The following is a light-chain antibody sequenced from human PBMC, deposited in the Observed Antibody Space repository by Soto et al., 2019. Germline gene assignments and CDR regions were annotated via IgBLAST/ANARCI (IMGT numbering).Light chain of an antibody. CDR1: QSVINSY. J-gene: IGKJ1*01. Sequence: EIVLTQSPGTLSLSPGERATLSCRASQSVINSYLAWYQQKPGQAPRLLMYGASTRATGIPDRFTGSGSGTDFTLTISRLEPEDFAVYYCQQYGSSPNTFGQGTKVEI. V-gene: IGKV3-20*01. CDR3: QQYGSSPNT. CDR2: GAS.